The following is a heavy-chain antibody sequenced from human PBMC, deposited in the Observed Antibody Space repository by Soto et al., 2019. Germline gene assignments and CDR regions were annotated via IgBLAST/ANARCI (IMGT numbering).Heavy chain of an antibody. CDR2: IIPIFGTA. CDR1: GGTFSSYA. V-gene: IGHV1-69*13. D-gene: IGHD3-22*01. Sequence: ASVKVSCKASGGTFSSYAISWVRQAPGQGLEWMGGIIPIFGTANYAQKFQGRVTITADESTSTAYMELSSLRSEDTAVYYCARRSNYYDSSGLFDYWGQGTLVTVSS. J-gene: IGHJ4*02. CDR3: ARRSNYYDSSGLFDY.